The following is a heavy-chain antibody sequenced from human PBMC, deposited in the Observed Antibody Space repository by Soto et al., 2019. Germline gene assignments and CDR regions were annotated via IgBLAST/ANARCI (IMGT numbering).Heavy chain of an antibody. CDR1: GGSFSGYY. CDR2: INHSGST. D-gene: IGHD6-19*01. CDR3: ARVGYSSGWYRPIPFDY. J-gene: IGHJ4*02. Sequence: ETLSLTCAVYGGSFSGYYWSWIRQPPGKGLEWIGEINHSGSTNYNPSLKSRVTISVDTSKNQFSLKLSSVTAADTAVYYCARVGYSSGWYRPIPFDYWGQGTLVTVSS. V-gene: IGHV4-34*01.